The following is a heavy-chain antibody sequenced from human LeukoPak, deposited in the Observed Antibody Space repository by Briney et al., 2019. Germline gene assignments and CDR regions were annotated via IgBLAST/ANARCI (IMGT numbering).Heavy chain of an antibody. CDR3: AKDISGGSCYSD. CDR2: ISGSGGST. CDR1: GFTFSTYA. D-gene: IGHD2-15*01. Sequence: PAGSLRLSSAASGFTFSTYAMSWVRQAPGKGLEWVSSISGSGGSTYYADSVKGRFTISRDTSKNTLYLQMNSLRAEDTAVYYCAKDISGGSCYSDWGQGTLVTVSS. V-gene: IGHV3-23*01. J-gene: IGHJ4*02.